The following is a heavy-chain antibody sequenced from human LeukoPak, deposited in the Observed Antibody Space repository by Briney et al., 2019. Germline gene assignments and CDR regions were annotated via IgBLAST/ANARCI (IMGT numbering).Heavy chain of an antibody. V-gene: IGHV3-74*01. CDR1: GFSIRGYW. J-gene: IGHJ4*02. Sequence: PGGSLRLSCAASGFSIRGYWLHGVRQAPGKGLMWVSRIKSDGSWTNYADSVRGRFTISRDNAKNTLYLQMIGLRAEDTAIYYCVRDGDAYDFDHWGQGILVTVSS. CDR3: VRDGDAYDFDH. CDR2: IKSDGSWT. D-gene: IGHD5-12*01.